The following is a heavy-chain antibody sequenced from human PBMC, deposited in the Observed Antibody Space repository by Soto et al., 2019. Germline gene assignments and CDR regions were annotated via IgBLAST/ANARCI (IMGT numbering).Heavy chain of an antibody. D-gene: IGHD6-6*01. V-gene: IGHV1-2*04. CDR1: GYTFTGYY. J-gene: IGHJ6*02. Sequence: GSVKVSCKASGYTFTGYYIHWVRQAPGQGLEWMGWINPNSGGTNYAQKFQGWVTMTRDTSISTAYMELSRLRSDDTAVYYCARGGSSRSHYYYGMDVWGQGTTVTVSS. CDR3: ARGGSSRSHYYYGMDV. CDR2: INPNSGGT.